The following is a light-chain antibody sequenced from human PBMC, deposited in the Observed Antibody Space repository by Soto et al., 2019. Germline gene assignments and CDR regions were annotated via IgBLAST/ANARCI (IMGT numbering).Light chain of an antibody. V-gene: IGKV3-20*01. Sequence: EIVLTQSPGTLSLSPGERATLSCRASQSVSSSYLAWYQQKPGQAPRLLIYGASSRATGIPDRFSGSGSGTDFNLTISRLEPEDFAVYYCQQYGSSPRTFGQGTNVEIK. CDR3: QQYGSSPRT. CDR1: QSVSSSY. CDR2: GAS. J-gene: IGKJ1*01.